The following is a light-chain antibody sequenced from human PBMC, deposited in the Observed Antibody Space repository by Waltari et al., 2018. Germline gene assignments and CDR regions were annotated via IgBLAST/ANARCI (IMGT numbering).Light chain of an antibody. CDR1: QRVSSN. J-gene: IGKJ2*01. V-gene: IGKV3-15*01. CDR2: GAS. Sequence: EIVMTPSPATMAVAPGASDHLPFMASQRVSSNLAWYQQKPSQAPRLLIYGASTRATGIPARFSGNGSGTNFTLTISSMQSEDFAVYYCQQYNYWLYSFGQGTKLEIK. CDR3: QQYNYWLYS.